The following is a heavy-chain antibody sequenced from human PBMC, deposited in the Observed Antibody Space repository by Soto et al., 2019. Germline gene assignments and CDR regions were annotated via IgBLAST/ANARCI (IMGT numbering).Heavy chain of an antibody. CDR3: ARGNCSSPNCYSFSGYYGMDV. J-gene: IGHJ6*02. CDR2: IYTSGST. V-gene: IGHV4-4*07. CDR1: GGSISSYY. Sequence: SETLSLTCTVSGGSISSYYWSWIRQPAGKGLEWIGRIYTSGSTNYNPSLKSRVTMSLDASKNQFSLKLTSVTAADTALYYCARGNCSSPNCYSFSGYYGMDVWGQGTTVTVSS. D-gene: IGHD2-2*01.